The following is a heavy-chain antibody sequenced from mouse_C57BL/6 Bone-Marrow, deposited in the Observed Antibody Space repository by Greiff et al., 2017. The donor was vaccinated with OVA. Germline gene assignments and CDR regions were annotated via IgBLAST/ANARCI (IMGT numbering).Heavy chain of an antibody. CDR3: ASSLRRIWAMDY. CDR1: GFTFTDYY. Sequence: EVQLQESGGGLVQPGGSLSLSCAASGFTFTDYYMSWVRQPPGKALEWLGFIRNKANGYTTEYSASVKGRFTISRDNSQSILYLQMNALRAEDSATDYCASSLRRIWAMDYWGQGTSVTVSS. J-gene: IGHJ4*01. V-gene: IGHV7-3*01. D-gene: IGHD1-2*01. CDR2: IRNKANGYTT.